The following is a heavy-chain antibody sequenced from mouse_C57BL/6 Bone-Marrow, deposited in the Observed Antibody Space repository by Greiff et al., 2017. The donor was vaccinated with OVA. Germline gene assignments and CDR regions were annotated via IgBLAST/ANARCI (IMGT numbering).Heavy chain of an antibody. CDR2: ISDGGSYT. V-gene: IGHV5-4*01. D-gene: IGHD2-2*01. CDR3: ARKGIYGYDGFAY. CDR1: GFTFSSYA. Sequence: DVQLVESGGGLVKPGGSLKLSCAASGFTFSSYAMSWVRQTPEKRLEWVATISDGGSYTYYPDNVKGRFTISRDNAKNNLYLQMSHLKSEDTAMYYCARKGIYGYDGFAYWGQGTLVTVSA. J-gene: IGHJ3*01.